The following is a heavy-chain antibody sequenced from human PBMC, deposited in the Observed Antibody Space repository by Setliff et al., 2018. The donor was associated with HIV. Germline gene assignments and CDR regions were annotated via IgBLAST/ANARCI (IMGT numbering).Heavy chain of an antibody. CDR3: ARARHHGYNFPEAFDI. CDR2: INPSGGST. Sequence: ASVKVSCKASGYTFTSYYMHWVRQAPGQGLEWMGIINPSGGSTSYAQKFQGRVTMTRDTSTSTVYMELSSLRSEDTAEYYCARARHHGYNFPEAFDIWGQGTMVAVSS. CDR1: GYTFTSYY. D-gene: IGHD5-12*01. J-gene: IGHJ3*02. V-gene: IGHV1-46*01.